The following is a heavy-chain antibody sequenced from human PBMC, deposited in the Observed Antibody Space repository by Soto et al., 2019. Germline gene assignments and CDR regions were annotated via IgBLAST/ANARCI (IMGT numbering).Heavy chain of an antibody. Sequence: QVQLVQSGAEVKRPGASVKVSCKVSGDTLTDLSIHWVRQAPGKGLEYMGGFDPEDGEAMYAQNFQGRVTMTEDTSTDTSYIELRSLTSEYTAVYYCVVAYSGTSYVYLDPWGQGTLVTGSS. CDR2: FDPEDGEA. V-gene: IGHV1-24*01. J-gene: IGHJ5*02. D-gene: IGHD1-26*01. CDR3: VVAYSGTSYVYLDP. CDR1: GDTLTDLS.